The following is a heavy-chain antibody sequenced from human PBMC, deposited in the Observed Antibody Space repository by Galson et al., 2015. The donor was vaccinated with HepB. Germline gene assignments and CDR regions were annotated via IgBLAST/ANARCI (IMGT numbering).Heavy chain of an antibody. Sequence: SLRLSCAASGFTFSSYAMSWVCQAPGKGLEWVSAISGSGGSTYYADSVKGRFTISRDNSKNTLYLQMNSLRAEDTAVYYCAKATGEGYYDFWSGYSPGDYYYMDVWGKGTTVTVSS. CDR2: ISGSGGST. CDR1: GFTFSSYA. J-gene: IGHJ6*03. CDR3: AKATGEGYYDFWSGYSPGDYYYMDV. D-gene: IGHD3-3*01. V-gene: IGHV3-23*01.